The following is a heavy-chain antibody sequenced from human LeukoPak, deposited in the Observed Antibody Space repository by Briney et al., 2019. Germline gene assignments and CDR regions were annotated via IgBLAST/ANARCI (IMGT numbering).Heavy chain of an antibody. CDR2: IIPIFGTA. J-gene: IGHJ4*02. Sequence: SVKVSCKASGGTFSSYAISWVRQAPGQGLEWMGGIIPIFGTANYAQKFQGRVTITADESTSTAYMELSSLRSEDTAVYYCAKGSFMVREILYWGQGTLVTVSS. D-gene: IGHD3-10*01. V-gene: IGHV1-69*13. CDR3: AKGSFMVREILY. CDR1: GGTFSSYA.